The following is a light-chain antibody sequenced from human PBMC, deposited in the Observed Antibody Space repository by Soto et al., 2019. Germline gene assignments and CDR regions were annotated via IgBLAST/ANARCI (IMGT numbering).Light chain of an antibody. CDR2: AAS. J-gene: IGKJ2*01. CDR1: QSINIY. V-gene: IGKV1-39*01. Sequence: DIQMTQSPSSLSASVGDRVTITCPASQSINIYLNWYQQKPGKAPNLLITAASSFRTGVPSRFSGSGSGTDFTLTISSVQPEDSATYYRQQSHSAPYSFGQGTKVDIK. CDR3: QQSHSAPYS.